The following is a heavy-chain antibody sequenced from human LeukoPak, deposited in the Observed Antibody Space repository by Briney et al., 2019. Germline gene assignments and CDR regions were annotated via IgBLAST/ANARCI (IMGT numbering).Heavy chain of an antibody. CDR3: ARYSGSLGLDY. J-gene: IGHJ4*02. CDR1: GFTFTSCY. V-gene: IGHV1-46*01. CDR2: INPSVGSA. D-gene: IGHD1-26*01. Sequence: ASVKVSCKASGFTFTSCYMHWVRQAPGQGLEWMGVINPSVGSASYAQNFQGRVTMTRDTSTSTVYMDLYSLRSDDTAVYYCARYSGSLGLDYWGQGTLVTVSS.